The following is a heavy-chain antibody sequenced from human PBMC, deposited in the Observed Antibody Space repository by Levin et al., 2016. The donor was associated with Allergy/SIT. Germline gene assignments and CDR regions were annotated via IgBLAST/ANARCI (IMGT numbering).Heavy chain of an antibody. CDR1: GFTFSSYA. CDR2: ISGSGGST. Sequence: GESLKISCAASGFTFSSYAMSWVRQAPGKGLEWVSAISGSGGSTYYADSVKGRFTISRDNSKNTLYLQMNSLRAEDTAVYYCAKQGQGYCGGDCYSGDAFDIWGQGTMVTVSS. CDR3: AKQGQGYCGGDCYSGDAFDI. J-gene: IGHJ3*02. V-gene: IGHV3-23*01. D-gene: IGHD2-21*02.